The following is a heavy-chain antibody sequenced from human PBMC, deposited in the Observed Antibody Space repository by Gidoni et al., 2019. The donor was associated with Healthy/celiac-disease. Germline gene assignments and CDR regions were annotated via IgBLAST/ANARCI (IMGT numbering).Heavy chain of an antibody. Sequence: EVQLLESGGGLVQPGGSRRLSCAASGFRFSSYALSWVRQAPGKGLEWVSGISNSGGTTYYADSVKGRFTISRDNSKNTVYLQMNSLRAEDTAVYYCAKGPKKWELLLAFDIWGQGTMVTVSS. CDR1: GFRFSSYA. J-gene: IGHJ3*02. V-gene: IGHV3-23*01. D-gene: IGHD1-26*01. CDR3: AKGPKKWELLLAFDI. CDR2: ISNSGGTT.